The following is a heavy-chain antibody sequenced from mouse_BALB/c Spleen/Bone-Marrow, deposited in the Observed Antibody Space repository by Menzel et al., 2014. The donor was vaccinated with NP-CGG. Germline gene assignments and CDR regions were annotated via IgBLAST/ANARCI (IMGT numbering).Heavy chain of an antibody. CDR3: TRGDYDWYFDV. V-gene: IGHV1S127*01. J-gene: IGHJ1*01. D-gene: IGHD2-4*01. Sequence: LVESGAGLVKPGASVKMSCKASGYTFTSYWMHWVKQRPGQGLEWIGVIDPSDSYPSFDQKLKGKATLTVDTSASTAYMQLSSLTSEDSAVYDCTRGDYDWYFDVWGAGTTVTGAS. CDR1: GYTFTSYW. CDR2: IDPSDSYP.